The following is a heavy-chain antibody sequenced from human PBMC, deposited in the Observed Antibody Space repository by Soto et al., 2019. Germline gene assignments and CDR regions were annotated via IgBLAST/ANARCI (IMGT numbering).Heavy chain of an antibody. V-gene: IGHV6-1*01. Sequence: SQSLSLICAISGDSVSSNSATWNWIRQSPSRSLEWLGRTYYRSKWYNDYAVSVKSRITINPDTSKNQFSLQLNSVTPEDTAVYYCARAWICSLKRYYCDHLDVWGKGTTVIVSS. J-gene: IGHJ6*03. CDR1: GDSVSSNSAT. CDR3: ARAWICSLKRYYCDHLDV. CDR2: TYYRSKWYN. D-gene: IGHD6-6*01.